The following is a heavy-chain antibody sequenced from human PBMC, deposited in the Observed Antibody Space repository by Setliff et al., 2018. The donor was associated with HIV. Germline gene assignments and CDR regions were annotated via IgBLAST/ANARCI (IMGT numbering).Heavy chain of an antibody. D-gene: IGHD4-17*01. CDR3: VTMTTVIHWYFDI. Sequence: SETLSLTCTVSGGSISSGDYYWSWIRQPPGKGLEWIGYIYYSGSTYYNPSLKSRVTISVDTSKNQFSLKLSSVTAADTAVYYCVTMTTVIHWYFDIWGRGTLVTVSS. CDR2: IYYSGST. V-gene: IGHV4-30-4*08. J-gene: IGHJ2*01. CDR1: GGSISSGDYY.